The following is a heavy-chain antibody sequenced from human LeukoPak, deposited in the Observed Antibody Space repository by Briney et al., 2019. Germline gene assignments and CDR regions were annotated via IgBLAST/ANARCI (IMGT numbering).Heavy chain of an antibody. CDR1: GGSFSGYY. Sequence: PSETLSLTCAVYGGSFSGYYWSWIRQPPGKGLEWIGEINHSGSTNYNPSLKSRVTISVDTSKNQFSLKLSSVTAADTAVYYCARGPKYYYDSSGYPALDYWGQGTLVTVSS. J-gene: IGHJ4*02. CDR3: ARGPKYYYDSSGYPALDY. CDR2: INHSGST. D-gene: IGHD3-22*01. V-gene: IGHV4-34*01.